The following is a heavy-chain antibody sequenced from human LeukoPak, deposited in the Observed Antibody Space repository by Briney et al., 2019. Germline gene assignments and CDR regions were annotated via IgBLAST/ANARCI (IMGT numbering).Heavy chain of an antibody. CDR2: IISGGNT. CDR1: GITFNTYA. Sequence: GSLRLSCAASGITFNTYAMSWVRQAPGKGLEWVSAIISGGNTYYADSVKGRFTLSRDNSKNTVYLQMNGLRVEDTATYYCAKETGDNDAFDIWGQGTMVTVSS. CDR3: AKETGDNDAFDI. J-gene: IGHJ3*02. V-gene: IGHV3-23*01. D-gene: IGHD3-10*01.